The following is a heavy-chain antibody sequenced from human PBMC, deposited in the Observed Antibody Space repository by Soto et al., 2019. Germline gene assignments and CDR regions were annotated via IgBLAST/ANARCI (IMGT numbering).Heavy chain of an antibody. Sequence: PGGSLRLSCAASGFTFDDYAMHWVRQAPGKGLEWVSGISWNSGSTYYADSVKGRFTISRDNSKNTLYLQMNSLRAEDTAVYYCAKPLTTGYYFPFDYWGQGTLVTVSS. V-gene: IGHV3-23*01. CDR3: AKPLTTGYYFPFDY. CDR1: GFTFDDYA. D-gene: IGHD3-9*01. J-gene: IGHJ4*02. CDR2: ISWNSGST.